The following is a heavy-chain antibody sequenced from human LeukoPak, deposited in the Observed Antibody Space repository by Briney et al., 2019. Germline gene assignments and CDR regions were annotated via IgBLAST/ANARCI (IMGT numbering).Heavy chain of an antibody. D-gene: IGHD3-22*01. Sequence: SVKVSCKASGGTFSSYAISWVRQAPGQGLEWMGGIIPIFGTANYAQKFQGRVTITPDESTSTAYMELSSLRSEDTAVYYCARDNDYYDSSGFAHLFDPWGQGTLVTVSS. CDR1: GGTFSSYA. CDR3: ARDNDYYDSSGFAHLFDP. V-gene: IGHV1-69*13. CDR2: IIPIFGTA. J-gene: IGHJ5*02.